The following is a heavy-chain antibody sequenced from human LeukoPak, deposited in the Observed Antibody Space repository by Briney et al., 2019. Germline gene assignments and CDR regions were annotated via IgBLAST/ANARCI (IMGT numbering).Heavy chain of an antibody. J-gene: IGHJ4*02. CDR3: AKDQQLEPFHY. Sequence: GGSLRLSCAASGFTFSSYGMHWVRQAPGKGLEWVAFIQYDGSNKYYADSVKGRFTISRDNSKNALYLQMNSLRAEDTAMYYCAKDQQLEPFHYWGQGTLVTVSS. CDR1: GFTFSSYG. CDR2: IQYDGSNK. D-gene: IGHD1-1*01. V-gene: IGHV3-30*02.